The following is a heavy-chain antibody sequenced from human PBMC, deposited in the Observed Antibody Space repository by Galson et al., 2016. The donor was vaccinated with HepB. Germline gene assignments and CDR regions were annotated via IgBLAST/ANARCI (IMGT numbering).Heavy chain of an antibody. V-gene: IGHV3-74*01. Sequence: SLRLSCAASGFTFSNYWMHWVRQAAGKGLVWVSRINSDGSSTTYAGSVKGRFTISRDNAKNTLYLQMNSLRVEDTAVYYCARNGFCTNGVCYGGIMDMDVWGKGTTVTVSS. CDR3: ARNGFCTNGVCYGGIMDMDV. CDR2: INSDGSST. D-gene: IGHD2-8*01. CDR1: GFTFSNYW. J-gene: IGHJ6*03.